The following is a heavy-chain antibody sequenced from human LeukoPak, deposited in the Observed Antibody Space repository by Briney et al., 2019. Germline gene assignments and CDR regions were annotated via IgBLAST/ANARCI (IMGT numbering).Heavy chain of an antibody. J-gene: IGHJ4*02. D-gene: IGHD6-19*01. V-gene: IGHV4-59*01. CDR2: IYGSGYT. CDR1: GGSFSGWY. Sequence: SETLSLTCRASGGSFSGWYWSWIRQPPGKGLEWIGNIYGSGYTNYNPSLKSRVTMSIDTSKNHFSLKLTSVTAADTATYYCARETSLAGFASGLGFNYWGQGSLVSVSS. CDR3: ARETSLAGFASGLGFNY.